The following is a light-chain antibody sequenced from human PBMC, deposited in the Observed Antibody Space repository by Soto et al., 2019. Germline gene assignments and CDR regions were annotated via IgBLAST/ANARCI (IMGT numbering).Light chain of an antibody. CDR3: QQRSNWPPVT. CDR1: QSVSSY. J-gene: IGKJ4*01. CDR2: DAS. V-gene: IGKV3-11*01. Sequence: EIVLTQSPATLSLSPGERATLSCRASQSVSSYLAWYQQKPGQAPRLLIYDASNRATGIPARFSGSGSGTDFTLTISSLEPEDCAVYYCQQRSNWPPVTFGGGTKVDIK.